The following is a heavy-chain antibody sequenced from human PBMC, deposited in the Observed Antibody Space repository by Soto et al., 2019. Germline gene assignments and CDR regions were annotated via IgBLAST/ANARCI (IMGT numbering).Heavy chain of an antibody. V-gene: IGHV3-73*02. J-gene: IGHJ4*02. Sequence: EVQLVESGGGLVQPGGSLKLPCAASGFTFSGSAMPGVRRASGKGLGWVGRIRNKANNYATAYAVSVKGRFTISRDDSRNTAYLQMNSLKTEDTAVYYCARGVYDFWSGHPKGLDYWGQGTVVTVSS. CDR3: ARGVYDFWSGHPKGLDY. CDR1: GFTFSGSA. CDR2: IRNKANNYAT. D-gene: IGHD3-3*01.